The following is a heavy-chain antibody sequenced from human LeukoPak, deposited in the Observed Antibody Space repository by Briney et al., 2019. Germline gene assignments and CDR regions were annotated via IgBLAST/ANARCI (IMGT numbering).Heavy chain of an antibody. Sequence: ASVKVSCKASGGILSKWSISWVRQAPGQRLEWMGWINAGNGNTKYSQKFQGRVTITRDTSASTAYMELSSLRSEDTAVYYCARWGVIAVAGLDYWGQGTLVTVSS. CDR3: ARWGVIAVAGLDY. J-gene: IGHJ4*02. V-gene: IGHV1-3*01. CDR2: INAGNGNT. CDR1: GGILSKWS. D-gene: IGHD6-19*01.